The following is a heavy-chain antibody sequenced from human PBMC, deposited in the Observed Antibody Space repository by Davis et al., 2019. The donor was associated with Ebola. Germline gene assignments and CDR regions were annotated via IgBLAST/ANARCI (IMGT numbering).Heavy chain of an antibody. CDR1: GFTFDAYT. CDR2: ISWDGGST. Sequence: GGSLRPSCAASGFTFDAYTMHWVRQAPGKGLEWVSFISWDGGSTYYADSVKGRFTISRDNSKNSLYLQMNSLRTEDTALYYCAKDIGGIAARPYYYYYYGMDVWGQGTTVTVSS. CDR3: AKDIGGIAARPYYYYYYGMDV. J-gene: IGHJ6*02. V-gene: IGHV3-43*01. D-gene: IGHD6-6*01.